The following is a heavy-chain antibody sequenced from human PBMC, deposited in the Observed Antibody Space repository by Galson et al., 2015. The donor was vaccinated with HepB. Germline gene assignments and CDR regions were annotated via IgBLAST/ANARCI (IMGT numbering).Heavy chain of an antibody. CDR3: AREANGSGSYYNNGDAFDI. D-gene: IGHD3-10*01. J-gene: IGHJ3*02. CDR2: VIPIFGTA. CDR1: GGTFSSYA. Sequence: SVKVSCKASGGTFSSYAIGWVRQAPGQGLEWMGGVIPIFGTANNAQKFQGRVTITADESTSTAYMELSSLRSEDTAVYHCAREANGSGSYYNNGDAFDIWGQGTMVTVSS. V-gene: IGHV1-69*13.